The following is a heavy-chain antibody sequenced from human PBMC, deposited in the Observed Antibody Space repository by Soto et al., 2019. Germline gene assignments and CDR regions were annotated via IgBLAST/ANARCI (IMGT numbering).Heavy chain of an antibody. CDR3: ARDYGDYFDY. J-gene: IGHJ4*02. CDR1: GGSISSGGYF. Sequence: QVQLQESGPGLVKPSQTLSLTCSVSGGSISSGGYFWIWIRQHPGKSLEWIGYIHNSGSTYYNPSRKSRVTISADTSKNHFSLKLNSVTAADTAVYYCARDYGDYFDYWGQGTLVTVSS. CDR2: IHNSGST. V-gene: IGHV4-31*03. D-gene: IGHD4-17*01.